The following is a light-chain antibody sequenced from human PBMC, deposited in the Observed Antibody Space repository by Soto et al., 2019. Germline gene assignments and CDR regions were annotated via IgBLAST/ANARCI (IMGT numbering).Light chain of an antibody. CDR2: WAS. J-gene: IGKJ3*01. CDR1: QSLLYSSNNKNY. CDR3: QQYYDTPFT. V-gene: IGKV4-1*01. Sequence: DIVMTQSPDSLAVSLGERATINCKSSQSLLYSSNNKNYLAWFQQKPGQPPNLLMYWASIRESRVPDRFSGSGSGKDFTLTISSLQSEDVAVYYCQQYYDTPFTFGPGTKVDIK.